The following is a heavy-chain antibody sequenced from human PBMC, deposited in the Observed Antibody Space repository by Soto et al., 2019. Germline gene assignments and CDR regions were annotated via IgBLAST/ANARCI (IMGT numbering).Heavy chain of an antibody. CDR3: ARPEIPTRSDDYDY. Sequence: GESMKICKKAAGNIFSIYWIGWVRQMPGKGLEWMGVIYPGDSDTRYNPSFQGQVTISVDKSTSTASLTWNSLESSDTAIYYCARPEIPTRSDDYDY. J-gene: IGHJ4*01. D-gene: IGHD3-16*01. CDR1: GNIFSIYW. CDR2: IYPGDSDT. V-gene: IGHV5-51*01.